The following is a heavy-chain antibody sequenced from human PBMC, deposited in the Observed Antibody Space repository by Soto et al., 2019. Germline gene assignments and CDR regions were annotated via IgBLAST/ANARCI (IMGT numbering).Heavy chain of an antibody. V-gene: IGHV4-30-4*01. J-gene: IGHJ6*04. CDR2: IYYSGST. D-gene: IGHD3-9*01. Sequence: LLILSVRCTVAGGYSVGGGYYWSWIQQTPGKGLEWIGYIYYSGSTYYNPSLKSRVTISVDTSKNQFSLKLSSVTAADTAVYYCARGLSDILTGDYYYAVMAVLGNRTSVTVS. CDR1: GGYSVGGGYY. CDR3: ARGLSDILTGDYYYAVMAV.